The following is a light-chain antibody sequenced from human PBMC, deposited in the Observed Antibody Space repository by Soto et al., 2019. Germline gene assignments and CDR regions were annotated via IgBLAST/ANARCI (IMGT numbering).Light chain of an antibody. Sequence: IQLTQSPSFLSASVGDRVTITCRASQGISSYFAWFQQKPGKAPKLLIYAASTLQSGVPSRFSGTGSVTEFTLNISILQPADFATSYCQQLNSYPPGFTFGPGTKVDIK. J-gene: IGKJ3*01. CDR2: AAS. CDR3: QQLNSYPPGFT. V-gene: IGKV1-9*01. CDR1: QGISSY.